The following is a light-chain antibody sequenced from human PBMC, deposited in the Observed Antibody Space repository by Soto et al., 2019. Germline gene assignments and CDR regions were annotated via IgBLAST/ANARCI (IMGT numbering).Light chain of an antibody. V-gene: IGLV4-69*02. J-gene: IGLJ3*02. CDR1: SGHSNYA. Sequence: QSVLTQSPSASASLGASVKLTCSLSSGHSNYAIAWHQQRPAKAPRYLMKVNSDGRHSNGDGIPDRFSGSSSGAERYLTISSLQSEDEADYYCQSWGAGIRVFGGGTKVTVL. CDR3: QSWGAGIRV. CDR2: VNSDGRH.